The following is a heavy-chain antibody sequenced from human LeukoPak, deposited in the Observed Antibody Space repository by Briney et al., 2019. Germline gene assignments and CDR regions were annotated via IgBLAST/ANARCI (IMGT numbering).Heavy chain of an antibody. CDR1: GGSLSGGDYY. D-gene: IGHD2-2*01. V-gene: IGHV4-30-4*01. CDR3: ARDGIVVPAAGDFYYGMDV. Sequence: PSETLSLTCTVSGGSLSGGDYYCSWVRQPPGKGLEWIGYIYYSGSTYYNPSLKSRVTISVDTSKNQFSLKLSSVTAADTAVYYCARDGIVVPAAGDFYYGMDVWGKGTTVTVSS. J-gene: IGHJ6*04. CDR2: IYYSGST.